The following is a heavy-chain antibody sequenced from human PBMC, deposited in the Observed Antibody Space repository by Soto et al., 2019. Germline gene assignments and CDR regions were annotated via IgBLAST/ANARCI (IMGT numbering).Heavy chain of an antibody. V-gene: IGHV1-3*01. CDR2: INAGNGNT. Sequence: GASVKVSCKASGYTFTSYAMHWVRQAPGQRLEWMGWINAGNGNTRYSQKFQGRVTITRDTSASTAYMELSSLRSEDTAVYYCARTREAYADAFDIWGQGTMVTVSS. CDR3: ARTREAYADAFDI. J-gene: IGHJ3*02. D-gene: IGHD4-17*01. CDR1: GYTFTSYA.